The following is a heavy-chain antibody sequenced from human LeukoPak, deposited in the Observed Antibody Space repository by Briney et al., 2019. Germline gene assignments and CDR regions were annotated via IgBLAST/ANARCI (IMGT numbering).Heavy chain of an antibody. CDR2: ISYDGSNK. J-gene: IGHJ4*02. D-gene: IGHD5-18*01. V-gene: IGHV3-30*04. Sequence: GGSLRLSCAASGFTFSSYAMHWVRQAPGKGLEWVAVISYDGSNKYYADSVKGRFTISRDNSKNTLYLQMNSLRAEDTAVYYCARDLHRHSYGLLGDYWGQGTLVTVSS. CDR1: GFTFSSYA. CDR3: ARDLHRHSYGLLGDY.